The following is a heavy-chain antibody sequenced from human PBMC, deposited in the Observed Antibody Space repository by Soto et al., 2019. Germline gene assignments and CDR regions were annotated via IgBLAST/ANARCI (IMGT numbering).Heavy chain of an antibody. CDR2: ISYSGSA. CDR1: GGSISSSSDY. Sequence: PSETLSLTWTVVGGSISSSSDYRGWIRQPPGKGLEWIGSISYSGSADYKSSLKSRVTISVDTSKKQFSLKLSSVSAADTAVYYCARLDFLDDCWGQGTLVTVSS. D-gene: IGHD3-3*01. V-gene: IGHV4-39*01. J-gene: IGHJ4*02. CDR3: ARLDFLDDC.